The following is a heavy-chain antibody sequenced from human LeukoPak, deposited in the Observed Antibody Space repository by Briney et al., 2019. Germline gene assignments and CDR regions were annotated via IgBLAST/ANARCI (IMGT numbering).Heavy chain of an antibody. CDR2: IYYSGST. Sequence: PSETLSLTCTVSGGSISSSSYYWGWIRQPPGKGLEWIGSIYYSGSTYYNPSLKSRVTISVDTSKNQFSLKLSSVTAADTAVYYCARLRWGYDSRTIDYWGQGTPVTVSS. V-gene: IGHV4-39*01. CDR3: ARLRWGYDSRTIDY. D-gene: IGHD3-22*01. CDR1: GGSISSSSYY. J-gene: IGHJ4*02.